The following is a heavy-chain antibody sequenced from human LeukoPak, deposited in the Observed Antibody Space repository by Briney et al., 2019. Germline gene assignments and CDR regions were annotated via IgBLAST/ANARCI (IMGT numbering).Heavy chain of an antibody. CDR3: AEGSGYYYGMDV. CDR1: GFTFSSYA. CDR2: IYSGGST. V-gene: IGHV3-66*01. J-gene: IGHJ6*02. Sequence: GGSLRLSCAASGFTFSSYAMSWVRQAPGKGLEWVSVIYSGGSTYYADSVKGRFTISRDNSKNTLYLQMNSLRAEDTAVYYCAEGSGYYYGMDVWGQGTTVTVSS.